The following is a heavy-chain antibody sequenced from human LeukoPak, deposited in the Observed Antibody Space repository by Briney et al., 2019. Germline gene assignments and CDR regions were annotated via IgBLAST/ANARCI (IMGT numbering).Heavy chain of an antibody. CDR2: IDSDGSTT. V-gene: IGHV3-74*01. D-gene: IGHD1-14*01. Sequence: PGGSLSLSCAASGFTFSSYWMHWVRQAPGEGLVWVSRIDSDGSTTTYADSVKGRFTISRDSAKNTLFLQMNSLRAEDAAVYYCTRPSTGINAFDVWGQGTMVTVSS. CDR1: GFTFSSYW. CDR3: TRPSTGINAFDV. J-gene: IGHJ3*01.